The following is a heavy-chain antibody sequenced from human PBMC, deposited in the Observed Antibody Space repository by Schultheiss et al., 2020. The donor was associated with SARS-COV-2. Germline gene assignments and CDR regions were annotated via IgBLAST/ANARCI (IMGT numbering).Heavy chain of an antibody. CDR3: ARGDKDRRFDP. J-gene: IGHJ5*02. D-gene: IGHD3-22*01. CDR2: ISGSGGST. V-gene: IGHV3-23*01. CDR1: GFTFSSYA. Sequence: GGSLRLSCAASGFTFSSYAMSWVRQAPGKGLEWVSAISGSGGSTYYADSVKGRFTISRDNSKNTLYLQMNSLRAEDTAVYHCARGDKDRRFDPWGQGTLVTVSS.